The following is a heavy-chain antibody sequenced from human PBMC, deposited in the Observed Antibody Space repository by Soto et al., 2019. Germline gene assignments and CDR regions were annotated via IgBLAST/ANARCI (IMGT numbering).Heavy chain of an antibody. CDR2: INHSGST. Sequence: QVQLQQWGAGLLKPSETLSLTCAVYGGSFSGYYWSWIRQPPGKGLEWIGEINHSGSTNYNPSLKSRVTISVDTSKNQFSLKLSSVTAADTAVYYCARGRVWGGRYCSSTSCYASLFDYWGQGTLVTVSS. CDR1: GGSFSGYY. V-gene: IGHV4-34*01. CDR3: ARGRVWGGRYCSSTSCYASLFDY. J-gene: IGHJ4*02. D-gene: IGHD2-2*01.